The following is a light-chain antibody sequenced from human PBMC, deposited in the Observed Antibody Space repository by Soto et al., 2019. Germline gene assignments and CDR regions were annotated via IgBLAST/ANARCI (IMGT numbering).Light chain of an antibody. CDR1: QSVSSSY. J-gene: IGKJ1*01. CDR3: HQYGTSPRT. Sequence: EIVLTQSPGTLSLSPGERATLSCRASQSVSSSYLAWYQQKPGQAPRLLIYGASNRATGIPDRFSGSGSGTDFTLNISRLDPEDFVVYYCHQYGTSPRTFGQGTKVDIK. CDR2: GAS. V-gene: IGKV3-20*01.